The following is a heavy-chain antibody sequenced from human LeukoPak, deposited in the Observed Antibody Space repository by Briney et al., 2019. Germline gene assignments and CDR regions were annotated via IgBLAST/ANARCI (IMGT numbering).Heavy chain of an antibody. CDR1: GFTFISYA. CDR3: AKDGKQWLVSRKFDY. J-gene: IGHJ4*02. V-gene: IGHV3-23*01. D-gene: IGHD6-19*01. CDR2: ISGSGGST. Sequence: PGGSLRLSCAASGFTFISYAMSWARQAPGTGPEWVSAISGSGGSTYYADSVKGRFTISRDNSKNTLYLQTNSLRAEDTAVYYCAKDGKQWLVSRKFDYWGQGTLVTVSS.